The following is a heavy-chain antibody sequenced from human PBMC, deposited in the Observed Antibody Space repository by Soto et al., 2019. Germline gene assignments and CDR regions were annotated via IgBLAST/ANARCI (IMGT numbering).Heavy chain of an antibody. D-gene: IGHD5-12*01. CDR1: GGPFSTYT. J-gene: IGHJ4*02. CDR2: IIPILDIS. Sequence: QVQLVQSGAEVKKPGSSVKVSCKTSGGPFSTYTINWVRHAPGQGLEWLGRIIPILDISNYAQKFQDRVTITADKSTSTAYMELSSLKSEDTAVYYCAALVSHDAMATIRLGLDYWGQGTLLTVSS. CDR3: AALVSHDAMATIRLGLDY. V-gene: IGHV1-69*02.